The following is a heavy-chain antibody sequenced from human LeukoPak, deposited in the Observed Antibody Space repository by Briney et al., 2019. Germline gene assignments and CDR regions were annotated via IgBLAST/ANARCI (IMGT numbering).Heavy chain of an antibody. V-gene: IGHV4-34*01. Sequence: SETLSLTCAVYGGSFSGYYWSWIRQPPGKGLEWIGSIYYSGSTYYNPSLKSRVTISVDTSKNQFSLKLSSVTAADTAVYYCARDSSSWIQNAFDIWGQGTMVTVSS. CDR1: GGSFSGYY. J-gene: IGHJ3*02. CDR3: ARDSSSWIQNAFDI. D-gene: IGHD6-13*01. CDR2: IYYSGST.